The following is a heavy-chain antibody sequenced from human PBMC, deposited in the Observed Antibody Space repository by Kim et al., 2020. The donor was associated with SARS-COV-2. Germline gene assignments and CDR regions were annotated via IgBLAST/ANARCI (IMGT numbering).Heavy chain of an antibody. J-gene: IGHJ6*02. CDR3: AKDIGAGSAGSWFLNGMDV. Sequence: GGSLRLSCAVSGIFFDDYGMHWVRQAPGKGLEWVSRISWNNGRIDYADSVKGRFTISRDNAKSSLHLQMDSLRSEDTAVYYCAKDIGAGSAGSWFLNGMDVWGQGTTVTVSS. V-gene: IGHV3-9*01. CDR2: ISWNNGRI. CDR1: GIFFDDYG. D-gene: IGHD6-13*01.